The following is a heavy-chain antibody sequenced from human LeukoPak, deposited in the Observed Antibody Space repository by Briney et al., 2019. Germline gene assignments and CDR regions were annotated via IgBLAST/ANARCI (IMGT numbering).Heavy chain of an antibody. CDR3: ARGAPYYYGSGSYGHWFDP. Sequence: ASVKVSCKASGYTFTGYYMHWVRQAPGQGLEWMGWINPNSGGTNYAQKFQGWVTMTRDTSISTAYMELSRLRSDDTAVYYCARGAPYYYGSGSYGHWFDPWGQGTLVTVSS. D-gene: IGHD3-10*01. CDR2: INPNSGGT. V-gene: IGHV1-2*04. J-gene: IGHJ5*02. CDR1: GYTFTGYY.